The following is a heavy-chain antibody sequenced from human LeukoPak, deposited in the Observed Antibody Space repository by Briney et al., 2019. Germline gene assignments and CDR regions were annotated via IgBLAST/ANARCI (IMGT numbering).Heavy chain of an antibody. D-gene: IGHD4-17*01. CDR1: GFSFSAYG. CDR2: ISIDGSNK. CDR3: ARGLLDYGDYYFDF. Sequence: PGGSLTLSCAASGFSFSAYGMHWVRQAPGKGLEWVSVISIDGSNKDYVDSVKGRFTISRDDSKNTLYLQMNSPRAEDTAIYYCARGLLDYGDYYFDFWGQGTLITVS. V-gene: IGHV3-33*05. J-gene: IGHJ4*02.